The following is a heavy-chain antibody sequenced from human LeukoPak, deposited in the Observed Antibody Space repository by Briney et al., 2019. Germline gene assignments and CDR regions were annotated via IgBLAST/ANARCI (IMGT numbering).Heavy chain of an antibody. D-gene: IGHD2-15*01. Sequence: ASVKVSCKASGYTFTTYAINWVRQAPGQGLEWMGCINTNTGNPTYAQGFTGRFVFSLDASVSTAYLQISSLRAEDTAVYYGARAELPCSCSSCFSYWGQGTLVTVSS. CDR2: INTNTGNP. CDR3: ARAELPCSCSSCFSY. J-gene: IGHJ4*02. V-gene: IGHV7-4-1*02. CDR1: GYTFTTYA.